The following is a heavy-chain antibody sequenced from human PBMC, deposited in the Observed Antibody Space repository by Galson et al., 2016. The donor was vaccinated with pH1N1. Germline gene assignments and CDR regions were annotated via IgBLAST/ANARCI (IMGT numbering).Heavy chain of an antibody. V-gene: IGHV3-23*01. D-gene: IGHD3-9*01. CDR3: AIEARVLRYFDWQREALYI. J-gene: IGHJ3*02. CDR2: ISGSGGTT. Sequence: SLRLSCAVSGFTLSDYAMSWVRQAPGKGLEWVSGISGSGGTTFYANSVKGRFTIARDNSKKTLYLQMKTLRAEDTAVYYCAIEARVLRYFDWQREALYIWGQGTMVTVAS. CDR1: GFTLSDYA.